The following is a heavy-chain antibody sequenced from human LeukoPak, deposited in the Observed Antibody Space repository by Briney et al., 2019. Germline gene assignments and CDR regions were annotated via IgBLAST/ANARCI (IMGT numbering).Heavy chain of an antibody. CDR2: IYSGGST. CDR1: EFSVGSNY. Sequence: GGSLRLSCAASEFSVGSNYMTWVRQAPGKGLEWVSLIYSGGSTYYADSVKGRFTISRDNSKNTLYLQMNSLRAEDTAVYYCARGGYYSGSGIDYWGQGTLVTVSS. D-gene: IGHD3-10*01. J-gene: IGHJ4*02. V-gene: IGHV3-66*01. CDR3: ARGGYYSGSGIDY.